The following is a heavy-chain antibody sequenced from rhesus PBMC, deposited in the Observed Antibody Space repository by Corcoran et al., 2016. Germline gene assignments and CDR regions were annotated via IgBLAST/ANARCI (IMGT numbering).Heavy chain of an antibody. Sequence: QLQLQESGPGLAKPSETLSVTCAVSGGSISSSYWSWIRQAPGKGLEWIGYIYGSGSSTNYNPSLKSRVTLSVDTSKNQLSLKLSSVTTADTAVYYCARDHGQLGYYFDYWGQGVLVTVSS. V-gene: IGHV4-169*02. J-gene: IGHJ4*01. CDR1: GGSISSSY. D-gene: IGHD6-25*01. CDR2: IYGSGSST. CDR3: ARDHGQLGYYFDY.